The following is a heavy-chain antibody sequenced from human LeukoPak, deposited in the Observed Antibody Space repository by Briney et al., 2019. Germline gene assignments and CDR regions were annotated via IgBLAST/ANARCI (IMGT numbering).Heavy chain of an antibody. CDR3: ARVYGSGSGWYFDL. CDR2: ISSSSSYT. Sequence: RGSLRLSCAASGFTFSDYYMSWIRQAPGKGLEWVSYISSSSSYTNYADSVKGRFTISRDNAKNSLYLQMNSLRAEDTAVYYCARVYGSGSGWYFDLWGRGTLVTVSS. J-gene: IGHJ2*01. V-gene: IGHV3-11*05. D-gene: IGHD3-10*01. CDR1: GFTFSDYY.